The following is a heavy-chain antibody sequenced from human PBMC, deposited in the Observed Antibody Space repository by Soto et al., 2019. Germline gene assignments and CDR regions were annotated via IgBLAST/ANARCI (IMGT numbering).Heavy chain of an antibody. V-gene: IGHV4-39*01. Sequence: SETLSLTCTVSGGSISSSSYYWGWIRQPPGKGLEWIGSIYYSGSTYYNPSLKSRVTISVDTSKNQFSLKLSSVTAADTAVYYCARHSIAYCTNGVCPYYFDYWGQGTLVTVSS. J-gene: IGHJ4*02. CDR1: GGSISSSSYY. D-gene: IGHD2-8*01. CDR2: IYYSGST. CDR3: ARHSIAYCTNGVCPYYFDY.